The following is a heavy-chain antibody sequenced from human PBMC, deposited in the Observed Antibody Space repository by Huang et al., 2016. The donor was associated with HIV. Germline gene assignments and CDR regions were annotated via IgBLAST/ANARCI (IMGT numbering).Heavy chain of an antibody. CDR3: ARARGYYYYGMDV. J-gene: IGHJ6*02. CDR1: CYTFPRYR. CDR2: RSAYNGNT. V-gene: IGHV1-18*04. Sequence: QVQLLQSGAEVKNPAASAKVSCKASCYTFPRYRFSSVRQVTGQGLDWMGWRSAYNGNTNCAQKLQDRVTMTTDTSTSTAYMELRSLRSDDTAVYYCARARGYYYYGMDVWGQGTTVTVSS.